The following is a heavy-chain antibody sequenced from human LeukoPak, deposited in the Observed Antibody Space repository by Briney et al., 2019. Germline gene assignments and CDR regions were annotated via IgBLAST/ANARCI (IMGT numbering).Heavy chain of an antibody. J-gene: IGHJ4*02. D-gene: IGHD3-10*01. CDR1: GFTVSTNY. CDR2: IYVGGST. CDR3: ARSPVTMVVGYS. V-gene: IGHV3-66*01. Sequence: GGSLRLSCAAFGFTVSTNYMSWVRQAPGKGLEWVSVIYVGGSTYYADSVKGRLTISRDNSKNTLYLQMNSVRPEDTAVYYCARSPVTMVVGYSWGQGTLVTVSS.